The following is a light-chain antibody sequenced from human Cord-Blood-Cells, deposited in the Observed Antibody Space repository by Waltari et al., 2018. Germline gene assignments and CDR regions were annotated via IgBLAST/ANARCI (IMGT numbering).Light chain of an antibody. CDR1: SRYVGDFNH. Sequence: QSALTQPPSASGSPGPSVTLPRTGTSRYVGDFNHFPLYQQHPGKAPKLMIYEVSKRPSGVPDRFSGSKSGNTASLTVSGLQAEDEADYYCSSYAGSNNFVVFGGGTKLTVL. CDR3: SSYAGSNNFVV. CDR2: EVS. V-gene: IGLV2-8*01. J-gene: IGLJ2*01.